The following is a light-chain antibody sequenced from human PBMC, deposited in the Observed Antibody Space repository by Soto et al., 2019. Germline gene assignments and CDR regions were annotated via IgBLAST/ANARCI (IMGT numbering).Light chain of an antibody. Sequence: DIQMTQSPSSLSASVGDRATITCRASQSIGSYLNWYQQXPGKAPKLLIYAASSLQSGVPSRFSGSGSGKDFTITISSLQPEYSATYYYQQSYSTPTFGQGTKVDIK. CDR1: QSIGSY. J-gene: IGKJ1*01. CDR2: AAS. V-gene: IGKV1-39*01. CDR3: QQSYSTPT.